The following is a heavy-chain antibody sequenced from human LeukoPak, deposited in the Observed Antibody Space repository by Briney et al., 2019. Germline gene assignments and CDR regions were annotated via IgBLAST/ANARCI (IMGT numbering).Heavy chain of an antibody. CDR2: VSGSGDAR. CDR1: GFTFSAYS. CDR3: ARDYIYAYDY. V-gene: IGHV3-48*01. Sequence: GGSLRLSCAASGFTFSAYSMNWVRQAPGKGLEWVSYVSGSGDARYYADSVKGRFTISRDNAKHSLYLQMNSLTAEDTAVYYCARDYIYAYDYWGQGSLVTVSS. D-gene: IGHD3-16*01. J-gene: IGHJ4*02.